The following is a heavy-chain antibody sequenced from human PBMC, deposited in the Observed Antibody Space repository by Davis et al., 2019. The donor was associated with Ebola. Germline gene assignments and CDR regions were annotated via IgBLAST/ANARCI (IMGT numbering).Heavy chain of an antibody. D-gene: IGHD6-13*01. Sequence: PSETLSLTCTVSGGSISSYYWSWIRQPPGKELEWIGNIYYSGSTNYNPSPKSRVTISVDTSQNQFSLKLNSVTAADTAVYYCARAPVAGAGTRWGTRWFDPWGQGTLVTVSS. V-gene: IGHV4-59*12. CDR3: ARAPVAGAGTRWGTRWFDP. CDR1: GGSISSYY. J-gene: IGHJ5*02. CDR2: IYYSGST.